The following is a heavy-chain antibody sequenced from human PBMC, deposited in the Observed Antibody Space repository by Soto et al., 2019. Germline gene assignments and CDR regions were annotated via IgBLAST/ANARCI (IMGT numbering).Heavy chain of an antibody. CDR2: ISGSGDHI. J-gene: IGHJ4*02. CDR1: GFTLSGYV. CDR3: AKRSTPFDN. V-gene: IGHV3-23*01. Sequence: EVQLLESGGGLVQPGGSLRLSCAASGFTLSGYVMSWVRQAPGKGLEWVSDISGSGDHIFYADSVKGRFTISRDNSKNTLYLQMNSLRAEATAVYYCAKRSTPFDNWGQGTLVTVSS.